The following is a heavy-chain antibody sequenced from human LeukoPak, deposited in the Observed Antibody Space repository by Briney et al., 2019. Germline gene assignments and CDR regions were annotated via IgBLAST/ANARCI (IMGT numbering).Heavy chain of an antibody. CDR2: IYSGGRT. Sequence: GSLRLSCAASGFTVTSNYMSWVRQAPGKRLEWVSVIYSGGRTYYADSVKGRFTISRDNSKNTLYLQMNSLRVEDTAVYYCARHIPEVVGATLAMDSWGQGTLVTVSS. J-gene: IGHJ4*02. D-gene: IGHD1-26*01. V-gene: IGHV3-66*04. CDR1: GFTVTSNY. CDR3: ARHIPEVVGATLAMDS.